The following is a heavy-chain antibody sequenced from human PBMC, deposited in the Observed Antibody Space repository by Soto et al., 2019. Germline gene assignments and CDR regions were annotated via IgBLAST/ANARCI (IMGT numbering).Heavy chain of an antibody. CDR1: GYSFTSYW. Sequence: GESLKISCKGSGYSFTSYWIGWVRQMPGKGLEWMGVIYPGDSDTRYSPSFQGQATISADKSISTAYLQWSSLKASDTAMYYCASPGYSGSYYFAFDIWGQGTMVTVSS. V-gene: IGHV5-51*01. J-gene: IGHJ3*02. CDR3: ASPGYSGSYYFAFDI. D-gene: IGHD1-26*01. CDR2: IYPGDSDT.